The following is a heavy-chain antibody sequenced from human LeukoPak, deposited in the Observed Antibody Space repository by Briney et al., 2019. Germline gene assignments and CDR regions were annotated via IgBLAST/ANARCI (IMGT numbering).Heavy chain of an antibody. CDR3: ARATVKWGNALDV. CDR2: ISGDGGTT. J-gene: IGHJ3*01. D-gene: IGHD7-27*01. V-gene: IGHV3-64*01. Sequence: GGSLRLSCAASGFSLRGYAMNWVRQAPGKGLEHVSAISGDGGTTSYATSVKGRFTISRDNSKNMLYLQMGSLRVEDMAVYYCARATVKWGNALDVWGQGTKVTVSS. CDR1: GFSLRGYA.